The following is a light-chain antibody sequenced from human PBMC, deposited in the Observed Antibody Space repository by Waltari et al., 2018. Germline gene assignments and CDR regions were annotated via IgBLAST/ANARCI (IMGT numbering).Light chain of an antibody. J-gene: IGLJ1*01. CDR1: PIDFGNYNL. CDR2: EAT. CDR3: WSHVGSAGDV. Sequence: QSALTQPASVSGSPGHSITISCTATPIDFGNYNLVSWYHQLPGKVPKLIIYEATKRPSGVSDRFSGSKSGNTASLTISGLQAEDEADYYCWSHVGSAGDVFGTGTKVTVL. V-gene: IGLV2-23*01.